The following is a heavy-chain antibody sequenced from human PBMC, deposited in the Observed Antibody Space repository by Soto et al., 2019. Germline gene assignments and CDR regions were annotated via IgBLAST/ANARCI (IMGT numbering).Heavy chain of an antibody. CDR1: GFTVSGNY. V-gene: IGHV3-53*01. J-gene: IGHJ6*02. Sequence: GGSLRLSCAASGFTVSGNYMSWVRQAPGKGLEGVSYIYSDGTTYYADSVKGRFTISRDNSKNTLYLHMNSLRVEDTAVYYCARDQFFXSASSNNRYSYFYGMDVWGRGTTVTVSS. CDR3: ARDQFFXSASSNNRYSYFYGMDV. D-gene: IGHD3-10*01. CDR2: IYSDGTT.